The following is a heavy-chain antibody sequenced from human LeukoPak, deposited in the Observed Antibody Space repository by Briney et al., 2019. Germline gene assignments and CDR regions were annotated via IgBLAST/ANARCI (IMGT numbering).Heavy chain of an antibody. CDR1: GFTFSTYA. CDR3: AKGPYCSTTSCYTMGCFDP. J-gene: IGHJ5*02. D-gene: IGHD2-2*02. Sequence: GGSLRLSCAASGFTFSTYAMSWVRQAPGKGLEWVSSISGSSGSTYYADSVKGRFTISRDNSKNTLYLQMDSLTTEDTAVYYCAKGPYCSTTSCYTMGCFDPWGQGTLVTVSS. CDR2: ISGSSGST. V-gene: IGHV3-23*01.